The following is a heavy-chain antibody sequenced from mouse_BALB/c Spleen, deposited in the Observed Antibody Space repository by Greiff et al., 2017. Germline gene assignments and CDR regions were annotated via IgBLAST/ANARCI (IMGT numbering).Heavy chain of an antibody. CDR3: ARGGTGYLDY. CDR1: GFTFSSFG. CDR2: ISSGSSTI. V-gene: IGHV5-17*02. J-gene: IGHJ2*01. D-gene: IGHD4-1*01. Sequence: DVQLVESGGGLVQPGGSRKLSCAASGFTFSSFGMHWVRQAPEKGLEWVAYISSGSSTIYYADTVKGRFTISRDNPKNTLFLQMTSLRSEDTAMYYCARGGTGYLDYWGQGTTLTVSS.